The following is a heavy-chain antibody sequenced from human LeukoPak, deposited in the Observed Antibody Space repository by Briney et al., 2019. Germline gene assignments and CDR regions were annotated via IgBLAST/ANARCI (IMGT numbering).Heavy chain of an antibody. CDR2: INHSGST. D-gene: IGHD2-15*01. CDR1: GGSFSGYY. J-gene: IGHJ4*02. CDR3: VVAATFVSFDY. V-gene: IGHV4-34*01. Sequence: PSETLSLTCAVYGGSFSGYYWSWFRQPPGKGLEWIGEINHSGSTNYNPSLKSRVTISVDTSKNQFSLKLSSVTAADTAVYYCVVAATFVSFDYWGQGTLVTVSS.